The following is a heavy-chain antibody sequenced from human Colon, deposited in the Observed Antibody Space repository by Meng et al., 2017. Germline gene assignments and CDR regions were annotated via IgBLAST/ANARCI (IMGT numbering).Heavy chain of an antibody. CDR3: ATFQYSMEDD. J-gene: IGHJ4*02. D-gene: IGHD6-13*01. V-gene: IGHV3-74*01. CDR1: GFTFSSYW. Sequence: GGSLRLSCVGPGFTFSSYWMHWVRQAPGKGLEWVSLIDPDGGATAYADSVKGRFAISRDNSKNTVFLQISSLRAEDMAVYFCATFQYSMEDDWGQGTLVTVSS. CDR2: IDPDGGAT.